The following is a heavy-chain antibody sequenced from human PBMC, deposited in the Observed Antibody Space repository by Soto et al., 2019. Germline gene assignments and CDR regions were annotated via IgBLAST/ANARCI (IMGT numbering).Heavy chain of an antibody. V-gene: IGHV3-21*01. CDR2: IGGSGGYI. CDR3: ARVGVVSPHLNWFDP. CDR1: GFTFSSYS. Sequence: PRLSCAVSGFTFSSYSMNWVRQAPGKGLEWVSSIGGSGGYIYYADSVKGRFTISRDNTKNSLYLQMNSLRAEDTALYYCARVGVVSPHLNWFDPWGQGTLVTVSS. J-gene: IGHJ5*02. D-gene: IGHD3-3*01.